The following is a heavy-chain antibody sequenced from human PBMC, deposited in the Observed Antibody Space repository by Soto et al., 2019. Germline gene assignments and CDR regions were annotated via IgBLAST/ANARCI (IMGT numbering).Heavy chain of an antibody. CDR2: IKQDGSEK. D-gene: IGHD2-15*01. Sequence: GGSLRLSCAASGFTFSTYWMSWVRQAPGKGLEWVANIKQDGSEKYYVDSVKGRFTISRDNAKNSLYLQMNSLRAEDTAVYYCARDLICSGGSCYAYWGQGTLVTVSS. CDR3: ARDLICSGGSCYAY. CDR1: GFTFSTYW. V-gene: IGHV3-7*01. J-gene: IGHJ4*02.